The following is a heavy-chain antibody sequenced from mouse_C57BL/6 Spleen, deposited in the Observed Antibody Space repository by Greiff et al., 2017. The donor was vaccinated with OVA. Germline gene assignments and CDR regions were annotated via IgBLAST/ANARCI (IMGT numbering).Heavy chain of an antibody. J-gene: IGHJ4*01. CDR2: INPNNGGT. CDR3: ARRDDGYYLYAMDY. D-gene: IGHD2-3*01. V-gene: IGHV1-18*01. CDR1: GYTFTDYN. Sequence: EVQLQQSGPELVKPGASVKIPCKASGYTFTDYNMDWVKQSPGKSLEWIGDINPNNGGTIYNQKFKGKATLTVDKSSSTAYMELRSLTSEDTAVYYCARRDDGYYLYAMDYWGQGTSVTVSS.